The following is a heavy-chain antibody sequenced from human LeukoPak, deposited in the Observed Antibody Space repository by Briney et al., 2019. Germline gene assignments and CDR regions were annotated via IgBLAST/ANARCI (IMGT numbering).Heavy chain of an antibody. Sequence: SETLSLTCAVYGGSFNGYFWICIPHPPGKGLEWIGEINHSGSTNHNPPLKSRVTISVDASKNPLSLRLSSVTAGDSVVYCWARGVVAAKYWGQRTLVTVFS. J-gene: IGHJ4*01. V-gene: IGHV4-34*01. CDR1: GGSFNGYF. CDR3: ARGVVAAKY. CDR2: INHSGST. D-gene: IGHD2-15*01.